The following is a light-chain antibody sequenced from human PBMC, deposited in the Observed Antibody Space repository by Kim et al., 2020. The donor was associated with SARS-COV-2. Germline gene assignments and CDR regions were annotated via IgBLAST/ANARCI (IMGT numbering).Light chain of an antibody. CDR2: QDS. Sequence: VSPGQTASITCSGDKLGDKYACWYQQKPGQSPVLAIYQDSKRPSGIPERFSGSNSGNTATLTISGTQAMDEADYYCQAWDSSTAVVFGGGTQLTVL. CDR3: QAWDSSTAVV. V-gene: IGLV3-1*01. J-gene: IGLJ2*01. CDR1: KLGDKY.